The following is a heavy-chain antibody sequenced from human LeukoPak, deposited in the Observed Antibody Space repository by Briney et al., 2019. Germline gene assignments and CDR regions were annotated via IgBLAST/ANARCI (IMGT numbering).Heavy chain of an antibody. D-gene: IGHD4/OR15-4a*01. V-gene: IGHV4-61*01. Sequence: SETLSLTCTVSGVSVSSGNYYWSWIRQPPGKGLEWIGCVYKSGGTNYNPSLKGRVTISVDTSKNQFSLKLSSVTTADTAVYYCARISLTMRDAFDIWGQGTTVTVST. CDR3: ARISLTMRDAFDI. J-gene: IGHJ3*02. CDR1: GVSVSSGNYY. CDR2: VYKSGGT.